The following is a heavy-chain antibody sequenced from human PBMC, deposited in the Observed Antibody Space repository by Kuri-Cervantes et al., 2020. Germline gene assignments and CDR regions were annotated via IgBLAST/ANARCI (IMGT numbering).Heavy chain of an antibody. CDR3: ARGDGVDY. D-gene: IGHD4-17*01. CDR1: GCTFTGAW. CDR2: ISSSSSYI. J-gene: IGHJ4*02. Sequence: GESLKISCAASGCTFTGAWMNWVRQAPGKGLEWVSSISSSSSYIYYADSVKGRFTISRDNAKNSLYLQMNSLRAEDTAVYYCARGDGVDYWGQGTLVTVSS. V-gene: IGHV3-21*01.